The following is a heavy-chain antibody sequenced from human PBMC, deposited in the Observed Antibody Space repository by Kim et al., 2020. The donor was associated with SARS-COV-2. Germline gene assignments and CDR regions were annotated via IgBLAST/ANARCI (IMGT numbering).Heavy chain of an antibody. CDR3: ARIIAAGYYYGMDV. CDR1: GFTFSSYG. D-gene: IGHD6-13*01. V-gene: IGHV3-33*05. Sequence: GGSLRLSCAASGFTFSSYGMHWVRQAPGKGLEWVAVISYDGSNKYYADSVKGRFTISRDNSKNTLYLQMNSLRAEDTAVYYCARIIAAGYYYGMDVWGQGTTVTVSS. CDR2: ISYDGSNK. J-gene: IGHJ6*02.